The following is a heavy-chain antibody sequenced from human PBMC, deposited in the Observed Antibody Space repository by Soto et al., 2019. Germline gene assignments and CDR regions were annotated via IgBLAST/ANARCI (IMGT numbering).Heavy chain of an antibody. CDR1: GASISSYY. J-gene: IGHJ4*02. Sequence: SEILSLTCTVSGASISSYYWSWIRQPPGKGLEWIGYIYYSGSTNYNPSLKSRVTISVDTSKNQFSLKLSSVTAADTAVYYCAREPLGGPGYWGQGTPVTVSS. CDR2: IYYSGST. CDR3: AREPLGGPGY. V-gene: IGHV4-59*01. D-gene: IGHD1-26*01.